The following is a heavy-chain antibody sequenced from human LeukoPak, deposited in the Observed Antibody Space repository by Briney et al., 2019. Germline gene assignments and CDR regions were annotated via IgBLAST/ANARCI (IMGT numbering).Heavy chain of an antibody. D-gene: IGHD3-22*01. CDR1: GYTLSDYY. CDR3: ARPLHYYDSSGYYY. Sequence: GGSLRLSCAASGYTLSDYYMSWIRQAPGKGLEWVSYISSSGSTIYYADSVKGRFTISRDNAKNSLYLQMNSLRAEDTAVYYCARPLHYYDSSGYYYWGQGTLVTVSS. CDR2: ISSSGSTI. J-gene: IGHJ4*02. V-gene: IGHV3-11*04.